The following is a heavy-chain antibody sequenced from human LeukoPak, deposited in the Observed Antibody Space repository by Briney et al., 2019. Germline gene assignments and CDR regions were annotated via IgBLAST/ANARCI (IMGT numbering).Heavy chain of an antibody. D-gene: IGHD5/OR15-5a*01. J-gene: IGHJ4*02. Sequence: ASVKVSCKASGYTFTRHAISWVRQAPGLGLEWMGWIRPDSGDTGHAQKFRGRVVITRDNSIDTTYVELSSLTSEDTAIYYCARELSTSVPDFWGQGTLVTVSS. CDR3: ARELSTSVPDF. CDR1: GYTFTRHA. V-gene: IGHV1-8*03. CDR2: IRPDSGDT.